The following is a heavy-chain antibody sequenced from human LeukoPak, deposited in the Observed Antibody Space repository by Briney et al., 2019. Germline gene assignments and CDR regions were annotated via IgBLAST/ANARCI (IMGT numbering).Heavy chain of an antibody. CDR1: GGSISSYY. CDR3: ARVAGSGYDNRGYFDS. J-gene: IGHJ4*02. Sequence: SETLSLTCTVSGGSISSYYWSWIRRPPGKGLEWIGYIYYSGSTNYKPSLKSRVPISVDTSKNQFSLRLTSVTAADSGVYYCARVAGSGYDNRGYFDSWGQGILVTVSS. CDR2: IYYSGST. D-gene: IGHD5-12*01. V-gene: IGHV4-59*01.